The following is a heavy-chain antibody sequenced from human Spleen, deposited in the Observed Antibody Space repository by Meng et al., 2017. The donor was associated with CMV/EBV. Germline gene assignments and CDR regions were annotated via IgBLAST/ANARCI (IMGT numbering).Heavy chain of an antibody. Sequence: ASVKVSCKASGFSFTGFYIHWVRQAPGQGLEWVGWVNLDSGATKYAQKFQDRVTMTRDTSINTHSMELSRLRSDDTAVFFCARSSSLHSSSFDYWGPGTLVTVSS. CDR2: VNLDSGAT. CDR3: ARSSSLHSSSFDY. V-gene: IGHV1-2*02. D-gene: IGHD6-6*01. J-gene: IGHJ4*02. CDR1: GFSFTGFY.